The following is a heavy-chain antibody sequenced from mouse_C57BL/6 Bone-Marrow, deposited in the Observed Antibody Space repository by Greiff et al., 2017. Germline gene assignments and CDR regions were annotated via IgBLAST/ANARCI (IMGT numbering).Heavy chain of an antibody. CDR1: GFTFSSYA. J-gene: IGHJ3*01. Sequence: EVMLVESGGGLVKPGGSLKLSCAASGFTFSSYAMSWVRQTPEKRLEWVATISDGGSYTYYPDNVKGRFTISRDNAKNNLYLQMSHLKSEDTAMYYCARDEDGYYPFAYWGQGTLVTVSA. D-gene: IGHD2-3*01. V-gene: IGHV5-4*01. CDR2: ISDGGSYT. CDR3: ARDEDGYYPFAY.